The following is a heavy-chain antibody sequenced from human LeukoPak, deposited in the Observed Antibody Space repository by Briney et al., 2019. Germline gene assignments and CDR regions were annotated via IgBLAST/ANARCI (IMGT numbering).Heavy chain of an antibody. CDR2: IKQDGSEK. D-gene: IGHD3-3*01. CDR1: GFTFSSYW. Sequence: GGSLRLSCAASGFTFSSYWMSWVRQAPGKGLEWVANIKQDGSEKYYVDSVKGRFTISRDNAKNSLYLQMNSLRAEDTAVYYCARDDRGYYDFWSGYYTIAFDYWGQGTLVTVSS. CDR3: ARDDRGYYDFWSGYYTIAFDY. V-gene: IGHV3-7*01. J-gene: IGHJ4*02.